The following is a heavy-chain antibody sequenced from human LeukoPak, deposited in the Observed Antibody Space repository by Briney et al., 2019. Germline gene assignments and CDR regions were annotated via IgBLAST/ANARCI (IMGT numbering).Heavy chain of an antibody. CDR1: GGSFSGYY. J-gene: IGHJ4*02. Sequence: SETLSLTCAVYGGSFSGYYWSWIRQPPGKGLEWIGEINHSGSTNYNPSLKSRVTISVDTSKNQFSLKLSSVTAADTAVYYCARRRNSYYGSGSYYGPYYFDYWGQGTLVTVSS. V-gene: IGHV4-34*01. CDR2: INHSGST. D-gene: IGHD3-10*01. CDR3: ARRRNSYYGSGSYYGPYYFDY.